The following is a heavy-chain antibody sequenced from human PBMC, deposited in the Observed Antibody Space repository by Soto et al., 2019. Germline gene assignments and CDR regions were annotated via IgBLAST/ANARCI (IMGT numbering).Heavy chain of an antibody. CDR3: AKDGGGWSSDY. V-gene: IGHV3-30*18. CDR2: ISYDGDNK. D-gene: IGHD3-16*01. CDR1: GFIFSSFG. J-gene: IGHJ4*02. Sequence: QVQLVESGGGVVQPGRSLRLSCAASGFIFSSFGMHWVRQAPGKGLEWVALISYDGDNKYYADSVKGRFTISRDNSKNQLYLQMDNLRAEDTAVFYCAKDGGGWSSDYWGQGPLVTVSS.